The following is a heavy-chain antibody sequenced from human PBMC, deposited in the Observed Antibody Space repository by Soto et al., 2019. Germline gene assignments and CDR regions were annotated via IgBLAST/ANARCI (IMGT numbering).Heavy chain of an antibody. Sequence: GGSLRLSCAASGFTFSSYYMHWVRQAPGKGLEWITFISFDASNKYYADSVKGRFTISRDNSENTLYLQMNNLRTEDTAVYYCARDSFRAHDFGDYLAYWGQGTLVTVSS. CDR2: ISFDASNK. D-gene: IGHD4-17*01. CDR3: ARDSFRAHDFGDYLAY. J-gene: IGHJ4*02. CDR1: GFTFSSYY. V-gene: IGHV3-30-3*01.